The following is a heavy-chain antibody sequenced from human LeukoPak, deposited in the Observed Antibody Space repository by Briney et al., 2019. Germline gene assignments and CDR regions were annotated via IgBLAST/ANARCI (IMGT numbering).Heavy chain of an antibody. CDR2: ISSSSSTI. CDR3: ARGSGKWLPAYYFDY. D-gene: IGHD3-22*01. V-gene: IGHV3-48*04. Sequence: PGGSLRLSCVASGFTLSSYSVNWVRQAPGKGLEWVSYISSSSSTIYYADSVKGRFTISRDNAKNTLYLQMNSLRAEDTAVYYCARGSGKWLPAYYFDYWGQGTLVTVSS. CDR1: GFTLSSYS. J-gene: IGHJ4*02.